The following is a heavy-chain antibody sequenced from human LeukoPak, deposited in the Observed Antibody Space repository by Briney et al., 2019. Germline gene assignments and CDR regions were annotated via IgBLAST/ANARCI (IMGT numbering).Heavy chain of an antibody. Sequence: PSETLSLICTVSGGSVSSSTYYWGWIRQPPGKGLEWIGTIYYSGSTYYNPSLKSRVTISVDTSKNQFSLRLSSVTAADTAVYYCARRRRSNSSHDYWGQGTLVTVSS. V-gene: IGHV4-39*01. CDR1: GGSVSSSTYY. CDR3: ARRRRSNSSHDY. CDR2: IYYSGST. J-gene: IGHJ4*02. D-gene: IGHD6-6*01.